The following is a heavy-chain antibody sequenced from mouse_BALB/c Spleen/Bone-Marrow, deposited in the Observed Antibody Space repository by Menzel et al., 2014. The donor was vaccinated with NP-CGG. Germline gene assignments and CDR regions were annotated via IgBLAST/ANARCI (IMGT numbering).Heavy chain of an antibody. Sequence: EVQLQQSGAELVKPGASVKLSCTASGFNIKDIYMHWVKQRPEQGLEWIGRIDPANGNTKYDPKFQGKATITADTSSNTAYLQLSSLTSEDTAVYYCASYYYGSYGFAYWGQGTLVTVSA. CDR3: ASYYYGSYGFAY. CDR2: IDPANGNT. V-gene: IGHV14-3*02. J-gene: IGHJ3*01. D-gene: IGHD1-1*01. CDR1: GFNIKDIY.